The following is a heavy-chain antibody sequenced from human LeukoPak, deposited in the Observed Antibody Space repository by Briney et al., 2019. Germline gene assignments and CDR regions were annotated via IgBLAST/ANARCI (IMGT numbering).Heavy chain of an antibody. CDR3: AKVPGKGYCSSTSCRNDY. J-gene: IGHJ4*02. Sequence: PGGSLRLSCAASGFTFSSYAMSWVRQAPGKGLEWVSAISGSGGSTYYADSVKGRFTISRDNSKNTLYLQMNSLRAEDTAAYYCAKVPGKGYCSSTSCRNDYWGQGTLVTVSS. D-gene: IGHD2-2*01. CDR1: GFTFSSYA. CDR2: ISGSGGST. V-gene: IGHV3-23*01.